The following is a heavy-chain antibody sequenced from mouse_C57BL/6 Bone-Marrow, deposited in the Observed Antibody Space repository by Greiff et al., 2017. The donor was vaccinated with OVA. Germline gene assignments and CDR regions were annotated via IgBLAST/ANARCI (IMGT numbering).Heavy chain of an antibody. D-gene: IGHD1-1*01. V-gene: IGHV1-4*01. Sequence: LVESGAELARPGASVKMSCKASGYTFTSYTMHWVKQRPGQGLEWIGYINPSSGYTKYNQKFKDKATLTADKSSSTAYMQLSSLTSEDSAVYYCARYYGSRYWYFDVWGTGTTVTVSS. CDR3: ARYYGSRYWYFDV. CDR1: GYTFTSYT. J-gene: IGHJ1*03. CDR2: INPSSGYT.